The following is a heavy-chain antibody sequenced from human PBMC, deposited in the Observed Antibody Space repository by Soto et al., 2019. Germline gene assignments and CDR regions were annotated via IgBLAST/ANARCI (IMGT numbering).Heavy chain of an antibody. V-gene: IGHV4-61*01. J-gene: IGHJ4*02. CDR2: IYYSGST. CDR1: GGTVSSGSYY. Sequence: QVQLQESGPGLVKPSETLSLTCTVSGGTVSSGSYYWSWIRQPPGKRLEWIGYIYYSGSTNYNPSLKSRVTISVDTSKNQFSLKLSSVTAADTAVYYCARGSSGWYVTDYWGQGTLVTVSS. CDR3: ARGSSGWYVTDY. D-gene: IGHD6-19*01.